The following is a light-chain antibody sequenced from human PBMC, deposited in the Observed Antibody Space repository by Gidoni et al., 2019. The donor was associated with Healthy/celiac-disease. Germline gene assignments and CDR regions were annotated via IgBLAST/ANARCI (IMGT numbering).Light chain of an antibody. Sequence: EIVMTPSPATLSVSPGERATLSCRASQSVSSNLAWYQQKPGQAPMLLIYGASTRATGIPARFSGSGSGTEFTLTISSLQSEDFAVYYCQQCNSWPLTFGPGTKVDIK. J-gene: IGKJ3*01. V-gene: IGKV3-15*01. CDR1: QSVSSN. CDR2: GAS. CDR3: QQCNSWPLT.